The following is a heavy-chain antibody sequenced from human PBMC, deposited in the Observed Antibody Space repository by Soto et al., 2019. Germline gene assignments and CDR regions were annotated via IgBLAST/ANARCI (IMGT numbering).Heavy chain of an antibody. CDR1: GCTFTSYY. CDR3: ARDKRGGSYAFDY. CDR2: INPSGGST. D-gene: IGHD1-26*01. V-gene: IGHV1-46*01. J-gene: IGHJ4*02. Sequence: ASVKVSCKASGCTFTSYYMHWVRQAPGQGLEWMGIINPSGGSTSYAQKLQGRVTMTTDTSTSTAYMELRSLRSDDTAVYYCARDKRGGSYAFDYWGQGTLVTVSS.